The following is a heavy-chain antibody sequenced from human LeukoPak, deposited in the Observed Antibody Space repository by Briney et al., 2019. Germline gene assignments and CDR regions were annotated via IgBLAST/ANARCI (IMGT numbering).Heavy chain of an antibody. CDR1: GFTFSSYG. D-gene: IGHD3-22*01. CDR3: AKDKYDSGGSYYFDY. Sequence: GGSLRLSCAASGFTFSSYGMHWVRQAPGKGLEWVAFTRYDGSIKYYGDSVKGRFTISRDNSKNALYLQMNGLRVEDTAVYYCAKDKYDSGGSYYFDYWGQGTLVTVSS. V-gene: IGHV3-30*02. CDR2: TRYDGSIK. J-gene: IGHJ4*02.